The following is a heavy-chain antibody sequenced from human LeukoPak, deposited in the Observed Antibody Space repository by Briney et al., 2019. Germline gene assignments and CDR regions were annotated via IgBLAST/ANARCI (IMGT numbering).Heavy chain of an antibody. V-gene: IGHV3-53*05. CDR1: GFTVSSNY. J-gene: IGHJ4*02. CDR2: IYSGGST. D-gene: IGHD1-26*01. CDR3: ARVGADDYFDY. Sequence: GGSLRLSCAASGFTVSSNYMSWVRQAPGKGLEWVSVIYSGGSTYYADSVKGRFTISRDNSKNTLYLQMGSLRAEDMAVYYCARVGADDYFDYWGQGTLVTVSS.